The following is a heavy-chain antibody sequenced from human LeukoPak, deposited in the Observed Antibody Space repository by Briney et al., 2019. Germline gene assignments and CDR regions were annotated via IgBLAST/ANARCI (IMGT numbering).Heavy chain of an antibody. CDR1: GYTFTDYY. Sequence: ASVKVSCKASGYTFTDYYIHWVRQAPGQGLEWMGWINPHTGATRYAQNFQGRVTMTRDTTAYMELSRLTCDDTAMYYCGRDRYGKVDYWGQGTLVTVSS. J-gene: IGHJ4*02. D-gene: IGHD3-9*01. V-gene: IGHV1-2*02. CDR2: INPHTGAT. CDR3: GRDRYGKVDY.